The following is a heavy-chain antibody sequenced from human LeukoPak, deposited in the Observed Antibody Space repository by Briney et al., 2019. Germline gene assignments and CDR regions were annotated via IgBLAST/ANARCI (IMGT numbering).Heavy chain of an antibody. Sequence: SETLTLTCTVSGGSISGYYWNWIRQPPGKGLEWIGYIYYSGGTYYNPSLESRVTISVDTSKSQFSLRLRSVTAADTAVYYCAREGFCGGSSSRNYYYGMDVWGQGTTVTVSS. D-gene: IGHD6-6*01. V-gene: IGHV4-59*12. J-gene: IGHJ6*02. CDR3: AREGFCGGSSSRNYYYGMDV. CDR2: IYYSGGT. CDR1: GGSISGYY.